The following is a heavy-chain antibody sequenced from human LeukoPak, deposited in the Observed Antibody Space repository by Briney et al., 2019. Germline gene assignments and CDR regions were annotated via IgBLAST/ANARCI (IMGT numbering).Heavy chain of an antibody. CDR1: GGSISSNNW. J-gene: IGHJ4*02. D-gene: IGHD7-27*01. Sequence: SETLSLTCAVSGGSISSNNWWNWVRQPPGKGLEWIGEIHHSGSTNSNPSLKSQVTISIDNSKNQFSLNLNSMTAADTAVYYCARVELGGPIDYWGQGTLVTVSS. V-gene: IGHV4-4*02. CDR3: ARVELGGPIDY. CDR2: IHHSGST.